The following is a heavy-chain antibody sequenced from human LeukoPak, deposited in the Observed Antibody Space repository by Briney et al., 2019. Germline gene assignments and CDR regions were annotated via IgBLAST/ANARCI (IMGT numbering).Heavy chain of an antibody. CDR1: GFTFSNYG. Sequence: PGRSLRLSCAASGFTFSNYGMHWVRQAPGKGLEWVAVISYDASNKYYGDSVKGRFTISRDNSKNTVYLQMNSLRAEDTAVYYCARSPYYYYDMDVWGQGTTVTVSS. CDR2: ISYDASNK. CDR3: ARSPYYYYDMDV. V-gene: IGHV3-30*03. J-gene: IGHJ6*02.